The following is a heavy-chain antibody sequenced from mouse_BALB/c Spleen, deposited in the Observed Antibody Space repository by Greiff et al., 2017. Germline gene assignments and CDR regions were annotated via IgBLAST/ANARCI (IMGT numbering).Heavy chain of an antibody. J-gene: IGHJ1*01. V-gene: IGHV1-77*01. Sequence: QVQLQQSGAELARPGASVKLSCKASGYTFTDYYINWVKQRTGQGLEWIGEIYPGSGNTYYNEKFKGKATLTADRSSSTAYMQLSSLTSEDSAVYFCARRRDGYDWYFDVWGAGTTVTVSS. D-gene: IGHD1-2*01. CDR1: GYTFTDYY. CDR3: ARRRDGYDWYFDV. CDR2: IYPGSGNT.